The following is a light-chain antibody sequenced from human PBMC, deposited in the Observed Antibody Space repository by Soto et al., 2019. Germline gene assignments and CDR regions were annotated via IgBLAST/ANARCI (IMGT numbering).Light chain of an antibody. CDR3: SSYTSTNTRL. CDR2: EVS. J-gene: IGLJ1*01. Sequence: QSVLTQHASVSGSLGQSITISCTGTSSDVGGYNYVSWYQQHPGKAPKLMIYEVSNRPSGISNRFSGSKSGNTAYLTISGLQAEDDADYYCSSYTSTNTRLFGTGTKLTVL. V-gene: IGLV2-14*01. CDR1: SSDVGGYNY.